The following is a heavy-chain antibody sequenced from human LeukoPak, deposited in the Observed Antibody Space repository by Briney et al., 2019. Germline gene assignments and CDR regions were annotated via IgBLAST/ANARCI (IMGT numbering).Heavy chain of an antibody. V-gene: IGHV1-46*01. CDR1: GYTFTSYY. CDR3: ARDRSPAAGTPNWYFDL. CDR2: INPSGGST. D-gene: IGHD6-13*01. Sequence: ASVKVSCKASGYTFTSYYMHWVRQAPGQGLEWMGMINPSGGSTSYAQKFQGRVTMTRDTSTSTVYMELSSLRSEDTAVYYCARDRSPAAGTPNWYFDLWGRGTLVTVSS. J-gene: IGHJ2*01.